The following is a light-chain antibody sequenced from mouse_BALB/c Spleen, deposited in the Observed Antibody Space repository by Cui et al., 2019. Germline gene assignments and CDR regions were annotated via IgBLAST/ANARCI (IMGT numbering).Light chain of an antibody. CDR2: STS. J-gene: IGKJ2*01. CDR1: SSVSSGY. V-gene: IGKV4-74*01. Sequence: HIVLTQSPAIMSASLGERVTMTCTANSSVSSGYLHWYQQKPGSSPKLWIYSTSNLASGVPARFSGSGSGTSYSLTISSMEAEDAATYYCHQYHRSPYTFGGGTKLEIK. CDR3: HQYHRSPYT.